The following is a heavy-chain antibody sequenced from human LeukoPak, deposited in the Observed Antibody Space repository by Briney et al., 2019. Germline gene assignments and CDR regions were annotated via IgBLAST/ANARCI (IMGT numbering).Heavy chain of an antibody. V-gene: IGHV3-11*04. CDR3: ARADYGDYVYYYMDV. CDR2: ISSSGSTI. CDR1: GFTFSDYY. J-gene: IGHJ6*03. D-gene: IGHD4-17*01. Sequence: GGSLRLSCAASGFTFSDYYMSWIPQAPGKGREGGSYISSSGSTIYYADSVKGRFTISRDNAKNSLYLQMNSLRDEDTAVYYCARADYGDYVYYYMDVWGKGTTVTVSS.